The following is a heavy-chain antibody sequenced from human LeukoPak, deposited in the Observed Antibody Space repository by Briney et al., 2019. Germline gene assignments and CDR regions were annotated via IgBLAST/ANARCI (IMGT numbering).Heavy chain of an antibody. D-gene: IGHD6-13*01. V-gene: IGHV1-46*01. Sequence: AASVKVSCKASGYTFTSYYMHWVRQAPGQGLEWMGIINPSGGSTSYAQKFQGRVTMTTDTSTSTAYMELRSLRSDDTAVYYCARDVAVAAAGTLHFVGHWGQGTLVTVSS. CDR3: ARDVAVAAAGTLHFVGH. CDR2: INPSGGST. J-gene: IGHJ4*02. CDR1: GYTFTSYY.